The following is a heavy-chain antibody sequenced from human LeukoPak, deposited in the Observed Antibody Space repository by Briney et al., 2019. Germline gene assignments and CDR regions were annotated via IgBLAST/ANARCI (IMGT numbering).Heavy chain of an antibody. CDR2: IMKDGSEK. D-gene: IGHD3-16*01. CDR1: GFIFDDYA. CDR3: ARVVLGIQSWFDP. V-gene: IGHV3-7*01. J-gene: IGHJ5*02. Sequence: GGSLRLSCAASGFIFDDYATSWVRQAPGKGLEWVANIMKDGSEKYYVDSVKGRFTISRDNANKLLYLQMNSLRAEDTAVYYCARVVLGIQSWFDPWGQGTLVNGSS.